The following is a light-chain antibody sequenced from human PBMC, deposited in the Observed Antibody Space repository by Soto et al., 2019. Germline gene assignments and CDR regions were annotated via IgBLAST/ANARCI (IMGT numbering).Light chain of an antibody. CDR2: DAS. CDR3: QHYKTWPLS. V-gene: IGKV3-15*01. J-gene: IGKJ4*01. CDR1: QGIGST. Sequence: IVMTQSPATLSVSPGERATLSCMASQGIGSTLAWYQQKPGQTPRLLIYDASTRATGIPARFSGIGSGTEFTLIITSLQYEDFGVYYCQHYKTWPLSFGGGTKVDIK.